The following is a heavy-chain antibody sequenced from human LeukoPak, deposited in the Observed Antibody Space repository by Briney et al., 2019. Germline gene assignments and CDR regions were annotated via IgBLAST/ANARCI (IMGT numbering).Heavy chain of an antibody. D-gene: IGHD1-26*01. CDR3: ARPSAYSPDGFHV. Sequence: GGSLRLSCAASGFTFSSFSMNWVRQAPGKGLEWVSSISSSFNYLYYADSVKGRFTISRDNAKNSLYLQMNSLRAEDTAVYYCARPSAYSPDGFHVWGQGTMVTISS. J-gene: IGHJ3*01. V-gene: IGHV3-21*01. CDR1: GFTFSSFS. CDR2: ISSSFNYL.